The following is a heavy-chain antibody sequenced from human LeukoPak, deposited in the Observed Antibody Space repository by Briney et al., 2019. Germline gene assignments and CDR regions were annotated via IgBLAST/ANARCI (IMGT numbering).Heavy chain of an antibody. CDR2: IRNKPNSYTT. V-gene: IGHV3-72*01. J-gene: IGHJ4*02. D-gene: IGHD6-19*01. CDR1: GFTFSTYW. CDR3: ARDRPKQWLVTGGIDY. Sequence: GGSLRLSCSASGFTFSTYWMSWVRQAPGKGLEWVGRIRNKPNSYTTEYAASVKGRFTISRDDSKNSLFLQMNSLRAEDTAVYYCARDRPKQWLVTGGIDYWGQGTLVTVSS.